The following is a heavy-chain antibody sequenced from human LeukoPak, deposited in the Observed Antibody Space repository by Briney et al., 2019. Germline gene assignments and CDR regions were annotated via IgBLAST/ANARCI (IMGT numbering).Heavy chain of an antibody. CDR1: GFTLSSYW. Sequence: PGGSLRLSCGASGFTLSSYWMTWVRQAPGKGLEWVANIKEDGSKKYYVDSVKGRFTISRDNAKNSLYLQMNSLRAEDTAVYYCAREMYGSDYYYYYGMDVWGQGTTVTVSS. V-gene: IGHV3-7*01. D-gene: IGHD3-10*01. J-gene: IGHJ6*02. CDR3: AREMYGSDYYYYYGMDV. CDR2: IKEDGSKK.